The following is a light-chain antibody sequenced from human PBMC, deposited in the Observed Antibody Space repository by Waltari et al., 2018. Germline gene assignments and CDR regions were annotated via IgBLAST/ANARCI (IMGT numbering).Light chain of an antibody. CDR1: QSVTSSY. Sequence: EIVLTQSPGTLSLSPGERATLSCRASQSVTSSYLAWYQQKPGQAPRLLMYGASSRATGIPDRFSGSGSGTDFTLTISRLEPEDFAVYYCLQYGSSPPLTFGGGTKVEIK. CDR3: LQYGSSPPLT. V-gene: IGKV3-20*01. J-gene: IGKJ4*01. CDR2: GAS.